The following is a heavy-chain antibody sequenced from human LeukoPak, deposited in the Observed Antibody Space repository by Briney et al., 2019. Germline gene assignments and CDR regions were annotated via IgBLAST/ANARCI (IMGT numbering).Heavy chain of an antibody. Sequence: GESLQISCKGSGYSFTSYWIGWVRQMPGKGLEWMGIIYPGDSDTRYSPSFQGQVTISADKSISTAYLQWSSLKASDTAMDYCAIAVPVSGYYEGFDYWGQGTLVTVSS. CDR2: IYPGDSDT. D-gene: IGHD3-22*01. J-gene: IGHJ4*02. CDR3: AIAVPVSGYYEGFDY. V-gene: IGHV5-51*01. CDR1: GYSFTSYW.